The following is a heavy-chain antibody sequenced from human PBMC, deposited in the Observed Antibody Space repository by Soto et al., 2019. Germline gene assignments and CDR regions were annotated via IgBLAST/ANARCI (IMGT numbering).Heavy chain of an antibody. V-gene: IGHV1-2*04. D-gene: IGHD1-20*01. CDR1: GYTFTGYY. Sequence: ASVKVSCKASGYTFTGYYMHWVRQAPGQGLEWMGWINPNSGGTNYAQKFQGWVTMTRDTSISTAYMELSRLRSDDTAVYYCARGGLGLGNITQRVDAFDIWGQGTMVTVSS. CDR2: INPNSGGT. CDR3: ARGGLGLGNITQRVDAFDI. J-gene: IGHJ3*02.